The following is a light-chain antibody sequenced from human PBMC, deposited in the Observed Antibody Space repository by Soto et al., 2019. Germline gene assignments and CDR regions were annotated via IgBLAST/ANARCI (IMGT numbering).Light chain of an antibody. Sequence: MTPAPSCMCASVGGRSTIICLASQSISSYLNWYQQKPGKAPKLLIYAASSLQSGVPSRFSGSGSGTDFTLTISSLQPEDFATYYCQQANSHFPTLGQGTKVEI. CDR2: AAS. CDR3: QQANSHFPT. J-gene: IGKJ1*01. CDR1: QSISSY. V-gene: IGKV1-39*01.